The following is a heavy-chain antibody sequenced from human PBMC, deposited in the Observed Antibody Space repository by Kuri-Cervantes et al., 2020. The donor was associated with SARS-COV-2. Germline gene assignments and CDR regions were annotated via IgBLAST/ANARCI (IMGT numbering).Heavy chain of an antibody. CDR2: ISYDGSNK. J-gene: IGHJ4*02. CDR1: GFTFRNYG. D-gene: IGHD4-17*01. V-gene: IGHV3-30*19. Sequence: GGFLRLSCAASGFTFRNYGMHWVRQAPGKGLEWVAVISYDGSNKYYADSVKGRFTISRDNSKNTLYLQMNSLRAEDTAVYYCAREALTTVIDYWGQGTLVTVSS. CDR3: AREALTTVIDY.